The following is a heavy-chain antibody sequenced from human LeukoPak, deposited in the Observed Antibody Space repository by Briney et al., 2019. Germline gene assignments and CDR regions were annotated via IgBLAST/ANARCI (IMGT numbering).Heavy chain of an antibody. CDR3: ARWGGSGTFWDGFDI. CDR2: ISSSSSYI. J-gene: IGHJ3*02. Sequence: GGSLRLSCAASGFTFSSYSMNWVRQAPGKGLEWVSSISSSSSYIYYADSVKGRFTISRDNAKNSLYLQMNSLRVEDTAVYYCARWGGSGTFWDGFDIWGQGTMVTVSS. V-gene: IGHV3-21*01. D-gene: IGHD3-10*01. CDR1: GFTFSSYS.